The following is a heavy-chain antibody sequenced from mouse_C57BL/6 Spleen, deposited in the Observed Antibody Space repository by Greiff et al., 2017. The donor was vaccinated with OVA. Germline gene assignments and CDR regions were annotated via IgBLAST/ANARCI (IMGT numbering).Heavy chain of an antibody. CDR2: ISYSGST. CDR1: GYSITSGYD. Sequence: EVKLMESGPGMVKPSQSLSLTCTVTGYSITSGYDWHWIRHFPGNKLEWMGYISYSGSTNYNPSLKSRISITHDTSKNHFFLKLNSVTTEDTATYYCARAGIYYGYSWFAYWGQGTLVTVSA. CDR3: ARAGIYYGYSWFAY. J-gene: IGHJ3*01. V-gene: IGHV3-1*01. D-gene: IGHD2-2*01.